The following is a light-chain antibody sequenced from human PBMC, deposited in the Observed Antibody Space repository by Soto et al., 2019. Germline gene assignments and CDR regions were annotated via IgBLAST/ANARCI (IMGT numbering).Light chain of an antibody. J-gene: IGLJ2*01. CDR1: SSNIGSNY. CDR3: AAWEDSLSAPE. Sequence: QSVLTQPPSASGTPGQRVTISCSGSSSNIGSNYVYWYQQIPGTAPKLLIYRNNQRPSGVPDRFSGSKSGTSASLAISGLRSEDEADDYCAAWEDSLSAPEFGGGTKLTVL. V-gene: IGLV1-47*01. CDR2: RNN.